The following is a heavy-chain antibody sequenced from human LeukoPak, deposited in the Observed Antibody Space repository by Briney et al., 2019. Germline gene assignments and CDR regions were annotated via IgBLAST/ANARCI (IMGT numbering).Heavy chain of an antibody. V-gene: IGHV3-23*01. J-gene: IGHJ4*02. CDR3: AKPTVTMIAPGVFDY. CDR1: GFTFSNYA. CDR2: ISGSGGST. D-gene: IGHD3-22*01. Sequence: PGGSLRLSCAASGFTFSNYAMSWVRQAPGKGLEWVSAISGSGGSTFYADSVKGRFTISRDNSRNTLYLQMNSLRAEDTAVYYCAKPTVTMIAPGVFDYWGQGTLVTVSS.